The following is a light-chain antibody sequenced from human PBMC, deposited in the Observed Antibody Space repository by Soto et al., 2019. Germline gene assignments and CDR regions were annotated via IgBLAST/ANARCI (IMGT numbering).Light chain of an antibody. CDR2: DVS. J-gene: IGLJ2*01. CDR3: SSYASSSTLEVL. CDR1: SSDVGNYNY. Sequence: QSALTQPASVSGSPGQSITISCTGTSSDVGNYNYVSWFQQHPGKAPKVMIYDVSNRPSGVSNRFSGSKSGNTASLTISGLQAEDEADYYCSSYASSSTLEVLFDGGTKVTVL. V-gene: IGLV2-14*01.